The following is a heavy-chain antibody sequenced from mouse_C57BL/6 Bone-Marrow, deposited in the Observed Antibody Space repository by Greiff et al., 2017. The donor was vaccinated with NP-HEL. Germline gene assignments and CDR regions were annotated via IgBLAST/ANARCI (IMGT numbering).Heavy chain of an antibody. D-gene: IGHD2-12*01. V-gene: IGHV1-19*01. CDR3: ARSRRGFAY. Sequence: EVQLQQSGPVLVKPGASVKMSCKASGYTFTDYYMNWVKQSHGKSLEWIGVINPYNGGTSYNQKFKGKATLTVDKSSSTAYIELNSLTSEDSAVYYCARSRRGFAYWGQGTLVTVSA. CDR2: INPYNGGT. CDR1: GYTFTDYY. J-gene: IGHJ3*01.